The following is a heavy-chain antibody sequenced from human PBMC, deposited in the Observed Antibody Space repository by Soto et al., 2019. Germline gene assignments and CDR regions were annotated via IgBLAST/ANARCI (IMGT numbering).Heavy chain of an antibody. Sequence: GGSLRLSCAASGFTFSNYAMHWVRQAPDKGLGWVAVISHDGSNKYYADSVKGRFTISRDNSKNTVYVQMNSLRGEDTAVYYCAKDVGYCSGKSCYRDYYDGMDVWGQSTTVTVSS. CDR1: GFTFSNYA. CDR2: ISHDGSNK. J-gene: IGHJ6*02. CDR3: AKDVGYCSGKSCYRDYYDGMDV. V-gene: IGHV3-30*18. D-gene: IGHD2-15*01.